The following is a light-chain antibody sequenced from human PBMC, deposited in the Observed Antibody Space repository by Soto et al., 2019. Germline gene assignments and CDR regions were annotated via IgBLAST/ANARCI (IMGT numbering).Light chain of an antibody. V-gene: IGLV2-14*01. CDR2: AVS. CDR1: SSDVGGYNY. CDR3: SSYTTSSTLLYV. Sequence: QSVLTQPASVSGSPGQSVTISCTGTSSDVGGYNYVSWYQQHPGKAPKLMIYAVSNRPSGVSNRFSGSKSGNTASLTISGRQAEDEADDYCSSYTTSSTLLYVFGTGTKVTVL. J-gene: IGLJ1*01.